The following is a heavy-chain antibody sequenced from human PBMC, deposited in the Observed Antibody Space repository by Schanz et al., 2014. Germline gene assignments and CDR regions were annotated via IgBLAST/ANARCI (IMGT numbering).Heavy chain of an antibody. D-gene: IGHD1-1*01. CDR2: ISSGGTTT. V-gene: IGHV3-48*03. Sequence: EVQLVESGGGLVQPGGSLRLSCSASGFTFSIYAMHWVRQAPGKGPEYVSYISSGGTTTYHSDSVKGRFTISRDSAENSLFLQMNSLRAEDTALYYCARDRRNADLDYWGQGTLVTVSS. J-gene: IGHJ4*02. CDR3: ARDRRNADLDY. CDR1: GFTFSIYA.